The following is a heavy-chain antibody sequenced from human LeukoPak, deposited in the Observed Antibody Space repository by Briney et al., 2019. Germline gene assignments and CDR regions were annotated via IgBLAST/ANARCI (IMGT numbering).Heavy chain of an antibody. CDR2: GREKANSYTT. Sequence: GGSLRLSCAAPGFTFSDHYMDWVRQAPGKGLEWVGRGREKANSYTTDYAASVKGRFTISRDDSKNSLYLHMNSLKTEDTAVYYCVRATGSSWRHFDYWGQGTLVTVSS. CDR3: VRATGSSWRHFDY. CDR1: GFTFSDHY. J-gene: IGHJ4*02. D-gene: IGHD6-13*01. V-gene: IGHV3-72*01.